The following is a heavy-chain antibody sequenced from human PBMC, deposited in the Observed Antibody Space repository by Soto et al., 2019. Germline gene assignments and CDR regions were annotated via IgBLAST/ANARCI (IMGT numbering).Heavy chain of an antibody. J-gene: IGHJ4*02. D-gene: IGHD5-12*01. Sequence: QVQLVQSGAEVKKPGSSVKVSCKTSGDIFSGYSISWVRQAPGQGLEWMGGIIPIFGTTNYARRFPGRVTITADKSTSTVYMELYSLKSEDTAVYYCARDLGSGYDPGDYWGQGTLVTVSS. V-gene: IGHV1-69*14. CDR1: GDIFSGYS. CDR2: IIPIFGTT. CDR3: ARDLGSGYDPGDY.